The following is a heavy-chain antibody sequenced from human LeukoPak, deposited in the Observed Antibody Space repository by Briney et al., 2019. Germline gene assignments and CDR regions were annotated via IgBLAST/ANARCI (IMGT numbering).Heavy chain of an antibody. J-gene: IGHJ4*02. CDR2: IYSGGST. Sequence: GGSLRLSCAASGFTVSSNYMTWVRQAPGKGLEWVSVIYSGGSTYYADSVKGRFTVSRDNSKNTLYLQMDSLRAEDTAVYYCARGDFWSGYYTGLYWGQGTLVTVSS. D-gene: IGHD3-3*01. CDR1: GFTVSSNY. CDR3: ARGDFWSGYYTGLY. V-gene: IGHV3-53*01.